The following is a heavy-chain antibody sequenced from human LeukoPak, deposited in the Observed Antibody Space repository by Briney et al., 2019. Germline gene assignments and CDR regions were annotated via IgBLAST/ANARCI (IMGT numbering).Heavy chain of an antibody. CDR2: ISSSSSYI. CDR1: GFTFSSYS. V-gene: IGHV3-21*01. D-gene: IGHD3-9*01. J-gene: IGHJ4*02. Sequence: GGSLRLSCAASGFTFSSYSMNWVRQAPGKGLEWVSSISSSSSYIYYADSVKGRFTISRDNAKNSLYLQMNSLRAEDTAVYYCARDGVYDILTGPTSGGFDYWGQGTLVTVSS. CDR3: ARDGVYDILTGPTSGGFDY.